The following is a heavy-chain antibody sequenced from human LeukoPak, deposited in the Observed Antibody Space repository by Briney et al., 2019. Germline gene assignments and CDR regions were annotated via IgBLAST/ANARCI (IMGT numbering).Heavy chain of an antibody. Sequence: PGGSLRLSCAASGFTVSSNYMSWVRQAPGKGLEWVSVIYSGGSTYYADSVKGRFTISRDNSKNTPYLQMNSLRAEDTAVYYCARDNVVDATSGIDYWGQGTLVTVSS. CDR2: IYSGGST. J-gene: IGHJ4*02. CDR3: ARDNVVDATSGIDY. D-gene: IGHD2-21*01. V-gene: IGHV3-53*01. CDR1: GFTVSSNY.